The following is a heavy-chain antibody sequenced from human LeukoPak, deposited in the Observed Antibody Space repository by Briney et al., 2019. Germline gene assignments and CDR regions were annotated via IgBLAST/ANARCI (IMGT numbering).Heavy chain of an antibody. Sequence: GGSLRLSCVVSGFPFRNQGLHWVRQAPGKGLEWVAFIRYDGNREDYAGSVKGRFTISRDNSKNTLYVQMNSLRAEDTAMYYCATDADSSGPYYFDNWGQGALVTVSS. J-gene: IGHJ4*02. CDR1: GFPFRNQG. CDR2: IRYDGNRE. D-gene: IGHD3-22*01. CDR3: ATDADSSGPYYFDN. V-gene: IGHV3-30*02.